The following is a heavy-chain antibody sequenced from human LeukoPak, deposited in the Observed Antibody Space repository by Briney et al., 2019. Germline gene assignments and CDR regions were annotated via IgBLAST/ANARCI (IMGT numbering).Heavy chain of an antibody. CDR2: IYYSGIT. D-gene: IGHD2-2*01. Sequence: SETLSLTCTLSGGSVTSSSFYRAWIRQPPGKGLECIGTIYYSGITYYHSSLKSRVTISVDTSKNQFSLKLNSVTAADTAVYFCAKSGPAAGRPDAFDIWGQGTMVNVSS. V-gene: IGHV4-39*07. CDR1: GGSVTSSSFY. CDR3: AKSGPAAGRPDAFDI. J-gene: IGHJ3*02.